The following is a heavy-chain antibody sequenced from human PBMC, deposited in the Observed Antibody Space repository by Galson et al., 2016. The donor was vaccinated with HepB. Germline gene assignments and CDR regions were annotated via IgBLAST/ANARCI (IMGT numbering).Heavy chain of an antibody. J-gene: IGHJ6*02. V-gene: IGHV1-18*01. Sequence: SVKVSCKASGYTFTNYGISWVRQAPGQGLEWVGWVSAYNGHTNYAHKLQGRVTMTTDTSTSTAYMVLRSLRSDDTAVYYCARDAPTLVMGYYGMDVWGPGTTVSVAS. CDR3: ARDAPTLVMGYYGMDV. CDR1: GYTFTNYG. D-gene: IGHD4-23*01. CDR2: VSAYNGHT.